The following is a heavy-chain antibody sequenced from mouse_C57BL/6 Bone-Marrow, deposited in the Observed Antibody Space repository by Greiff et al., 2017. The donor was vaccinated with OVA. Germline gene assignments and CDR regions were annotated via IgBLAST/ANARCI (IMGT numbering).Heavy chain of an antibody. Sequence: VKLVESGAELARPGASVKLSCKASGYTFTSYGISWVKQRTGQGLEWIGEIYPRSGNTYYNEKFKGKATLTADKSSSTAYMELRSLTSEDSAVYFCAGELTREDDYWGQGTTLTVSS. CDR1: GYTFTSYG. J-gene: IGHJ2*01. D-gene: IGHD1-3*01. CDR2: IYPRSGNT. CDR3: AGELTREDDY. V-gene: IGHV1-81*01.